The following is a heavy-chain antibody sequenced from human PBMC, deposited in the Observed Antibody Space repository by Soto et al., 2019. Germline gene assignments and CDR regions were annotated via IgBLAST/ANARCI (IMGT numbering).Heavy chain of an antibody. D-gene: IGHD2-2*01. CDR1: GGSISSYY. CDR3: ARREQCSSATCYYFDY. Sequence: SETLSLTCTFSGGSISSYYWGWIRQPPGKELEWIGHIYYTGSTNYNPSLKSRVTISVDTSKNQCSLKLSSVTAADTAVYYCARREQCSSATCYYFDYWGQGTLVTVSS. V-gene: IGHV4-59*08. CDR2: IYYTGST. J-gene: IGHJ4*02.